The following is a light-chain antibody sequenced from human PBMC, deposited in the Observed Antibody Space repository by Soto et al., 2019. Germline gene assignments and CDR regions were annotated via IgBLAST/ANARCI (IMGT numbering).Light chain of an antibody. CDR2: KAS. Sequence: DIQMTQSPSTLSASVGDRVTITCRTSPSINNWLAWYQQKPGKAPTILIYKASLLESGVPSRFSGSGSGTEFTLTISSLQPDDFATYYCQQYDSYPYNFAQGTKLE. J-gene: IGKJ2*01. CDR1: PSINNW. CDR3: QQYDSYPYN. V-gene: IGKV1-5*03.